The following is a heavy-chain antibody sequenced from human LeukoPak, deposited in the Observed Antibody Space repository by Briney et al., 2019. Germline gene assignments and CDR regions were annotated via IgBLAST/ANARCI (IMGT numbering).Heavy chain of an antibody. CDR1: GGSISSSSYY. D-gene: IGHD3-22*01. CDR3: ARQQYYYDSSGYKGYYMDV. V-gene: IGHV4-39*01. J-gene: IGHJ6*03. CDR2: IYYSGST. Sequence: SETLSLTCTVSGGSISSSSYYWGWIRQPPGKGLEWIGSIYYSGSTYYNPSLKSLVTISVDTSKNQFSLKLSSVTAADTAVYYCARQQYYYDSSGYKGYYMDVWGKGTTVTVSS.